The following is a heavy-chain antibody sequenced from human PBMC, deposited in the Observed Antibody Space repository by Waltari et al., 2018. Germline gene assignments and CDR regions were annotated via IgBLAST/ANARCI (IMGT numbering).Heavy chain of an antibody. V-gene: IGHV1-69*01. CDR2: IIPIFGTA. CDR1: GGTFSSYA. J-gene: IGHJ4*02. Sequence: QVQLVQSGAEVKKPGSSVKVSCKASGGTFSSYAISWVRQAPGQGLEWMGGIIPIFGTANYAQKVQGRVTITADESTSTAYMELSSLRSEDTAVYYCASDPDTTGTIYYFDYWGQGTLVTVSS. CDR3: ASDPDTTGTIYYFDY. D-gene: IGHD1-1*01.